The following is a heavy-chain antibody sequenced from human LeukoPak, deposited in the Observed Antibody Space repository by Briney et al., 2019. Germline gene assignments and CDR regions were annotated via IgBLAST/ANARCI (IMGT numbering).Heavy chain of an antibody. Sequence: GESLKISCKGSGYSFTSYWIGWVRQMPGKGLEWMGIIYPGDSDTRYSPSFQGQVTISADKSISTAYLQWSSLKASDTAMYYCARSSVGGDDFWSGYQFDYWGQGTLVTVSS. CDR1: GYSFTSYW. V-gene: IGHV5-51*01. D-gene: IGHD3-3*01. J-gene: IGHJ4*02. CDR2: IYPGDSDT. CDR3: ARSSVGGDDFWSGYQFDY.